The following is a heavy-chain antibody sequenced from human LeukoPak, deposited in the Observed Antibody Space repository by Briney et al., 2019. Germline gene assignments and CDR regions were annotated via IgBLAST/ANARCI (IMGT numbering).Heavy chain of an antibody. D-gene: IGHD3-3*01. J-gene: IGHJ6*02. V-gene: IGHV4-59*08. CDR3: ARVRSGYDYYYGMDV. Sequence: SETLSLTCTVSGGSISSYYWSWIRQPPVKGLEWIGYIYYSGSTNYNPSLKSRVTISVDTSKNQFSLKLSSVTAADTAVYYCARVRSGYDYYYGMDVWGQGTTVTVSS. CDR2: IYYSGST. CDR1: GGSISSYY.